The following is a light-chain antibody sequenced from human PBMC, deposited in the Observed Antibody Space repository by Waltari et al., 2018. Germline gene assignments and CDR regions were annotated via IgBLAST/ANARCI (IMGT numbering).Light chain of an antibody. V-gene: IGKV1-5*03. Sequence: IQLTQSPSTLSASVGDRVTITCRASQSIRNWLAWYQQKPGKAPTLLIYQTSALEIGVPSRFSGNGFGTEFTLTISSLQPVDYATYYCQEYVGYGVTFGGGTKVDIK. J-gene: IGKJ4*01. CDR3: QEYVGYGVT. CDR2: QTS. CDR1: QSIRNW.